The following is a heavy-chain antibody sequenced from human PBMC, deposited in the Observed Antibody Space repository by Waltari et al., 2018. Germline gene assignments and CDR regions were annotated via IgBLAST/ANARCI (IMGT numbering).Heavy chain of an antibody. J-gene: IGHJ4*02. Sequence: QMQLVESGGGVVQPGGSLRLSCAASGFIFSNCNMHWVRQAPGQGLDWVAGISNDGNNKDYADSVKTRFTVSRENSKNTLYLQINSLRDDDTAVYYCVKYSGFDYFFDYWGQGTLVTVSS. CDR3: VKYSGFDYFFDY. CDR2: ISNDGNNK. CDR1: GFIFSNCN. V-gene: IGHV3-30*18. D-gene: IGHD5-12*01.